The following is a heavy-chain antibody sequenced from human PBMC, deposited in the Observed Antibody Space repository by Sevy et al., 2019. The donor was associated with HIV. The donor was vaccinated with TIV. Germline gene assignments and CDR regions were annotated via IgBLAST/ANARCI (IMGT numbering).Heavy chain of an antibody. Sequence: ASVKVSCKASGYTFTGYYMYWVRQAPGQGLEWMGRINPNSGGTNYAQKFQGRVTMTRDTSISTAYMELSRLRSDDTAVYYCASDLYGGKGYWGQGTLVTVSS. V-gene: IGHV1-2*06. CDR3: ASDLYGGKGY. CDR1: GYTFTGYY. CDR2: INPNSGGT. J-gene: IGHJ4*02. D-gene: IGHD4-17*01.